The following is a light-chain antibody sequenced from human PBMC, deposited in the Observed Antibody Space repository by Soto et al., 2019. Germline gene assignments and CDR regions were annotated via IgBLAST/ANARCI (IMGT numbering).Light chain of an antibody. Sequence: DIQMTQSPSSLSASVGDRVTVTCRTSQKINNYLNWYQQKPGKAPKLLIYGAFSVQSGVPLRFSGSGSGTEFTLTIRSLQPEDFEIYYCEQTYSTPVTFGQGTRLEIK. V-gene: IGKV1-39*01. CDR1: QKINNY. J-gene: IGKJ5*01. CDR2: GAF. CDR3: EQTYSTPVT.